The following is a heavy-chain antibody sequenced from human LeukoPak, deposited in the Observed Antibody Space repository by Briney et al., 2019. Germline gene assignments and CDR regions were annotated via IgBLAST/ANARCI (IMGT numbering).Heavy chain of an antibody. CDR1: GGSITNSY. J-gene: IGHJ3*02. V-gene: IGHV4-59*12. CDR2: IYYSGST. D-gene: IGHD3-22*01. Sequence: PSETLSLTCTVSGGSITNSYWNWIRQSPGKGLEWIGNIYYSGSTYPNPALKSRVTISVDPSTNQFSLKLSSVTAADTALYYCARVGRVYFYDNSGFAHAFDIWGQGTKVTVSS. CDR3: ARVGRVYFYDNSGFAHAFDI.